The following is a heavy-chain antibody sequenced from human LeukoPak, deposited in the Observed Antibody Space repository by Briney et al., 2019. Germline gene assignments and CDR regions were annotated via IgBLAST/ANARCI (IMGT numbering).Heavy chain of an antibody. CDR3: ARDGGTGGYCSSTTCSPFDY. CDR2: IYSGGST. V-gene: IGHV3-53*01. J-gene: IGHJ4*02. CDR1: GLTVSNNY. Sequence: GGSLRLSCTVSGLTVSNNYMSWVRQAPGKGLEWVSVIYSGGSTYYADSVKGRFTISRDNSKNTLYLQMNNLSAEDTAVYYCARDGGTGGYCSSTTCSPFDYWGQGTLVTVSS. D-gene: IGHD2-2*01.